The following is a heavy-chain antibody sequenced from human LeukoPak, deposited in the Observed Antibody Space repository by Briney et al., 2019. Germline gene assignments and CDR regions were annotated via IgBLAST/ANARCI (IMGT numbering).Heavy chain of an antibody. CDR1: GYTLTELS. CDR2: LDPEDGET. V-gene: IGHV1-24*01. Sequence: ASVKVSCKVSGYTLTELSMHWVRQAPGKGLEWMGGLDPEDGETIYAQKFQGRVTMTEDTSTDTVYMELSSLRSEDTAVYYCATDFRWGYCSSTSCSPPGYWGQGTLVTVSS. J-gene: IGHJ4*02. D-gene: IGHD2-2*01. CDR3: ATDFRWGYCSSTSCSPPGY.